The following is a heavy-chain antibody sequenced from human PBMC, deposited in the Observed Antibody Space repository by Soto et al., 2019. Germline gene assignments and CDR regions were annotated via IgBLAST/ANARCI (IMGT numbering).Heavy chain of an antibody. CDR2: IYHSGST. Sequence: SETLSFTCAVSGGSISSSNWWSWVRQPPGKGLEWIGEIYHSGSTNYNPSLKSRVTISVDKSKNQFSLKLSSVTAADTAVYYCARGYDDSGGYRVELYYWGQGTLVTVSS. CDR3: ARGYDDSGGYRVELYY. D-gene: IGHD3-22*01. J-gene: IGHJ4*02. V-gene: IGHV4-4*02. CDR1: GGSISSSNW.